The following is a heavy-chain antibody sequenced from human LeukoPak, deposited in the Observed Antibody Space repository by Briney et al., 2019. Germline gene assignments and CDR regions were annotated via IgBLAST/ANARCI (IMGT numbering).Heavy chain of an antibody. Sequence: PGGSLRLSCAASGFSFSNYAMSWVRQPPGKGLEWISGLRDTGSSTYYADSVKGRFTISRDNSKNTLYLQMNSLRAEDTAMYFCAKDYRVDILTGEHNWFDSWGQGTLVTVSS. CDR2: LRDTGSST. D-gene: IGHD3-9*01. CDR1: GFSFSNYA. V-gene: IGHV3-23*01. CDR3: AKDYRVDILTGEHNWFDS. J-gene: IGHJ5*01.